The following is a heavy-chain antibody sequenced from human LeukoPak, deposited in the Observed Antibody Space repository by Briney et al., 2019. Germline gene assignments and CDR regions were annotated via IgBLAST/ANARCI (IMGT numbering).Heavy chain of an antibody. CDR2: ICGSGSST. D-gene: IGHD3-22*01. V-gene: IGHV3-23*01. CDR1: GFTFSSYA. Sequence: GGSLRLSCGASGFTFSSYAMAWVRQAPGKGLEGVSAICGSGSSTYYADSVKGRFTIPRDNSKSTLYLQMTSLTAEDTAIYFCTKEYDYSGYLGQGRGYFDYWGQRTLVTVSS. CDR3: TKEYDYSGYLGQGRGYFDY. J-gene: IGHJ4*02.